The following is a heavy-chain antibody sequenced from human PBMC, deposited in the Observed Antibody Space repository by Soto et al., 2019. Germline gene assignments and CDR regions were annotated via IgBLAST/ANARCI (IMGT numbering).Heavy chain of an antibody. Sequence: GGSLRLSCAASGFTFSSYSMNWVRQAPGKGLEWVSSISSSSSYIYYADSVKGRFTISRDNAKNSLYLQMNSLRAEDTAVYYCARSYDILTAPWGGSEKLSAEYFQHWGQGTLVTVSS. CDR2: ISSSSSYI. CDR1: GFTFSSYS. V-gene: IGHV3-21*01. J-gene: IGHJ1*01. D-gene: IGHD3-9*01. CDR3: ARSYDILTAPWGGSEKLSAEYFQH.